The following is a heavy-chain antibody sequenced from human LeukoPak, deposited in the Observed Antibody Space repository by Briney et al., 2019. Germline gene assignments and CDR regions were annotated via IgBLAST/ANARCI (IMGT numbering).Heavy chain of an antibody. CDR1: GCIFSNYW. Sequence: GGSLTLSCPASGCIFSNYWMTWVRQAPGTALEGVANIKQDGIEKYYVDSVEGRFTVSRDNTKNSLFLQMHSLRAEDTAVYYCARGSSGYYCDHFQTWGQGSLVSVPS. CDR3: ARGSSGYYCDHFQT. V-gene: IGHV3-7*01. CDR2: IKQDGIEK. J-gene: IGHJ1*01. D-gene: IGHD3-22*01.